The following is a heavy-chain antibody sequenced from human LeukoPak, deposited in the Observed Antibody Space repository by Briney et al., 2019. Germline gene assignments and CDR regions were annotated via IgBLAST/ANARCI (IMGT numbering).Heavy chain of an antibody. D-gene: IGHD6-6*01. J-gene: IGHJ4*02. CDR3: ARGVASKAAYYD. Sequence: SETLSLTCTVSGGSVSSGSYYWSWIRQPPGKGLEWIGFIYNSGHTSYNPSLKSRVTISADTSKNQFSLKLSSVTAADTAVYYCARGVASKAAYYDWGQGTLVTVSS. V-gene: IGHV4-61*01. CDR1: GGSVSSGSYY. CDR2: IYNSGHT.